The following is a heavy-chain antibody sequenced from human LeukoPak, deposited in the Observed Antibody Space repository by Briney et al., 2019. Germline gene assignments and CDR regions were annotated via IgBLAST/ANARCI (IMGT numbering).Heavy chain of an antibody. CDR1: GFTFSSYW. V-gene: IGHV3-7*01. CDR3: ARLAQIQLWLWDYDY. Sequence: PGGSLRLSCAASGFTFSSYWMSWVRQAPGKGLEWVANIKQDGSEKYYVDSVKGRFTISRDNAKNSLYLQMNSLRAEDTAVYYCARLAQIQLWLWDYDYWGQGTLVTVSS. J-gene: IGHJ4*02. CDR2: IKQDGSEK. D-gene: IGHD5-18*01.